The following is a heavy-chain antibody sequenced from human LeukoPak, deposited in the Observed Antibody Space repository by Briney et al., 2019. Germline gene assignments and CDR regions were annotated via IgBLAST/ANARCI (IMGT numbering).Heavy chain of an antibody. D-gene: IGHD3-22*01. J-gene: IGHJ2*01. CDR1: GFTFSSYW. V-gene: IGHV3-7*01. CDR3: ARLDSRATSIYFDL. CDR2: IKQDGSEK. Sequence: GGSLRLSCAASGFTFSSYWMSWVCQAPGKGLEWVANIKQDGSEKYYVDSVKGRFTISRDNAKKSLYLQMNSLRAEDTAVYYCARLDSRATSIYFDLWGRGTLVTVS.